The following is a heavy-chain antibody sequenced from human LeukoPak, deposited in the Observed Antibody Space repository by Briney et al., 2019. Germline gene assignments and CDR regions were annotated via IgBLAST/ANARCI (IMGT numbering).Heavy chain of an antibody. V-gene: IGHV3-23*01. D-gene: IGHD3-10*01. CDR1: GFTITSYT. J-gene: IGHJ4*01. CDR2: ISNSGGTT. Sequence: GGSLRLSCAASGFTITSYTMSWVRQAPGKGLEWVSAISNSGGTTHYADSVKGRFTISRDNSKDTLYLRMNSLRAEDTAVYYCATYGSGIYYKKVFDYWGHGTLVTVSS. CDR3: ATYGSGIYYKKVFDY.